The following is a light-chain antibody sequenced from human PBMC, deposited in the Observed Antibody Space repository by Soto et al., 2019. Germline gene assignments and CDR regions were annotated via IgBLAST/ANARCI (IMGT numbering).Light chain of an antibody. V-gene: IGKV3-15*01. J-gene: IGKJ1*01. Sequence: EIVMTQSPATLSVSPGERATLSCGASQSVSINLAWYRQKPGQAPRLLIYAASTRATGIPARFSGSGSGTEFTLTISSLQSEDFAVYYCQQYNNWPRTFGQGTKVEIK. CDR1: QSVSIN. CDR3: QQYNNWPRT. CDR2: AAS.